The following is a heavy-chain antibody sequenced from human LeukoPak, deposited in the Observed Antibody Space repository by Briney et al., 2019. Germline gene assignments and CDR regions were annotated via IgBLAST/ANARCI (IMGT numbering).Heavy chain of an antibody. CDR2: IWNDGSNK. CDR3: TTDYYGSGSYPDAFDI. D-gene: IGHD3-10*01. Sequence: GGSLRLSCVASGFMFSVYGMHWVRPAPGKGLEWVAVIWNDGSNKYYADSVKGRVTISRDNSKNTLYLQMNSLKTEDTAVYYCTTDYYGSGSYPDAFDIWGRGTMVTASS. CDR1: GFMFSVYG. J-gene: IGHJ3*02. V-gene: IGHV3-33*01.